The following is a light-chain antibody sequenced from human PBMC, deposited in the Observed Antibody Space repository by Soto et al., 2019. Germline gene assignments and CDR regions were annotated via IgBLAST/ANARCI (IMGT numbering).Light chain of an antibody. V-gene: IGKV3-20*01. CDR3: QQYNNWPFS. CDR2: GAS. J-gene: IGKJ5*01. CDR1: QSVSSSY. Sequence: EIVLTLSPGTVSLSPGERATLSCSASQSVSSSYLAWYQQKPGQAPRLLIYGASSRATGIPDRFSGSGSGTDFTLTISGLQSEDSAVYFCQQYNNWPFSFGQGTRLEIK.